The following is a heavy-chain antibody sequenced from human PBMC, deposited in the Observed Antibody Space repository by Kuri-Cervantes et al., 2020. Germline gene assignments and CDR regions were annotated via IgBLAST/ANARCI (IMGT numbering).Heavy chain of an antibody. D-gene: IGHD2-2*01. CDR1: GFTFNTYD. V-gene: IGHV3-33*08. CDR2: IWYDGSNK. Sequence: GGSLRLSCTASGFTFNTYDMSWVRQAPGKGLEWVAVIWYDGSNKYYADSVKGRFTISRDNSKNTLYLQMNSLRAEDTAVYYCARDWRYCSSTSCYAVRPGSFDYWGQGTLVTVSS. CDR3: ARDWRYCSSTSCYAVRPGSFDY. J-gene: IGHJ4*02.